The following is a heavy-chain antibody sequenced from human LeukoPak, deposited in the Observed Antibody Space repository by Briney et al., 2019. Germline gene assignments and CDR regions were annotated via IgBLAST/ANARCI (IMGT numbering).Heavy chain of an antibody. J-gene: IGHJ4*02. CDR3: ARWTTTFLDY. V-gene: IGHV1-46*01. CDR1: GYTFTNYY. D-gene: IGHD1-1*01. Sequence: ASVKVSCKASGYTFTNYYIHWVRQAPGHGLEWMGISNPSGDSTNYAQKFQGRVTMTRDTSTSTVYMDLSSLLSEDTAVYYCARWTTTFLDYWGQGTLVTVSS. CDR2: SNPSGDST.